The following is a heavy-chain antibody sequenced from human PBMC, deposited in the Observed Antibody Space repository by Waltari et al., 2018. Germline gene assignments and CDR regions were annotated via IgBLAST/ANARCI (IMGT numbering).Heavy chain of an antibody. CDR3: ARLVVVTALYNWFDP. J-gene: IGHJ5*02. D-gene: IGHD2-21*02. Sequence: QLQLQESGPGLVKPSETLSLTCTVSGGSISSSSYYWGWIRQPPGKGLGWIGSIYYSGSTYCNPSVKSPVTISVDTSKNQCSLKLSAVTAADTAVYYCARLVVVTALYNWFDPWGQGTLVTVSS. CDR2: IYYSGST. CDR1: GGSISSSSYY. V-gene: IGHV4-39*01.